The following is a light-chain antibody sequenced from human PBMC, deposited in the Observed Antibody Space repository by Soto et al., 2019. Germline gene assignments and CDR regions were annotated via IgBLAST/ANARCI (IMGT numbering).Light chain of an antibody. Sequence: QSALTQPDSVSGSPGQSITISCTGTSTDVGGYNFVSWYQQHPGKTPKLIIYDVTNRPSGVSNRFSGSKSGNTASLTISGLEAEDDADYYCSSYTTNNFWVFGGGTKLTVL. CDR2: DVT. J-gene: IGLJ3*02. V-gene: IGLV2-14*01. CDR3: SSYTTNNFWV. CDR1: STDVGGYNF.